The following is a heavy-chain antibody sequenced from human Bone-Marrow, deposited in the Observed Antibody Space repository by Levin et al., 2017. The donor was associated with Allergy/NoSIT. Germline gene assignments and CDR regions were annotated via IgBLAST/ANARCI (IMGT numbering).Heavy chain of an antibody. D-gene: IGHD4-23*01. Sequence: SETLSLTCTVSGGSISNYYWTWIRQPPGKGLEWIGYIFHTGNTYSNPSLKSRVTISVDTPKNQFSLKLTPATTADTAVYYCARDRNYGGNPYGLDVWGQGTTVTVSS. CDR3: ARDRNYGGNPYGLDV. CDR1: GGSISNYY. J-gene: IGHJ6*02. CDR2: IFHTGNT. V-gene: IGHV4-59*01.